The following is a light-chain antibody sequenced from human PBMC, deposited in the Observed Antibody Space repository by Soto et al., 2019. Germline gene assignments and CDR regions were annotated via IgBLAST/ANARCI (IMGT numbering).Light chain of an antibody. CDR3: SSFKGTNSFV. V-gene: IGLV2-14*01. J-gene: IGLJ1*01. CDR2: EVS. Sequence: QSALTQPASVSGSPGQSITISCTGTSSDIGGYNYVSWYQHHPGQAPKLIIFEVSHRPSGVSNRFSGSKSGNTASLTVSGLQADDEANYYCSSFKGTNSFVFGTGTKLTVL. CDR1: SSDIGGYNY.